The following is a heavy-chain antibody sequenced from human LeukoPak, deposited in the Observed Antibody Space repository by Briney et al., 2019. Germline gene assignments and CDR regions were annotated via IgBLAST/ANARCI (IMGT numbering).Heavy chain of an antibody. V-gene: IGHV3-74*01. D-gene: IGHD1-14*01. J-gene: IGHJ3*02. Sequence: GGSLRLSCAASGFTFSSYWMHWVRQAPGKGLVWVSRINSDGSSTSYADSVKGRFTISRDNSKNTLYLQMNSLRAEDTAVYYCAKIGPKPDFDIWGQGTMVTVSS. CDR3: AKIGPKPDFDI. CDR1: GFTFSSYW. CDR2: INSDGSST.